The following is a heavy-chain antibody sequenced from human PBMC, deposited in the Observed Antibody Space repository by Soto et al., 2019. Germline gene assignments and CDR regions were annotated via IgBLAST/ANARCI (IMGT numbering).Heavy chain of an antibody. CDR3: ARSEGDQLLFRSISEFDP. Sequence: GGSLRLSCAASGFTFSSYSMNWVRQAPGKGLEWVSYISSSSSTIYYADSVKGRFTISRDNAKNSLYLQMNSLRAEDTAVHYCARSEGDQLLFRSISEFDPWGQGTLVTVSS. CDR1: GFTFSSYS. D-gene: IGHD2-2*01. J-gene: IGHJ5*02. CDR2: ISSSSSTI. V-gene: IGHV3-48*01.